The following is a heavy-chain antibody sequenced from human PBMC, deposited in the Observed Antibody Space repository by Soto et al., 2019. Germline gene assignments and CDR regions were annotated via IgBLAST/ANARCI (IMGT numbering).Heavy chain of an antibody. CDR1: GFTFSNYA. Sequence: SLRLSCAASGFTFSNYAMHWVRQAPGKGLEWVAVISYDGSNKYYADSVKGRFTISRDNSKDTLSLQMSSLTADDTAIYYCVREGRGSFDFWGRGTMVTVSS. J-gene: IGHJ3*01. CDR2: ISYDGSNK. V-gene: IGHV3-30*03. D-gene: IGHD5-12*01. CDR3: VREGRGSFDF.